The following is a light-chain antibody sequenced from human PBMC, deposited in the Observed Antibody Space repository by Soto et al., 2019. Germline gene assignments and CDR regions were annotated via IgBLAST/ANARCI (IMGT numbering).Light chain of an antibody. CDR2: KVS. CDR3: MQGRHWPYT. J-gene: IGKJ2*01. Sequence: DVVMTQSPLSLPVTLGQPASISCRSSQSLLYSDGDTYLTWFQQRPGQSPRRLIYKVSDRDAGVPYRFSGSGSGTDFTLKISRVEAEDIGVYYCMQGRHWPYTFGQGTKLEIK. CDR1: QSLLYSDGDTY. V-gene: IGKV2-30*01.